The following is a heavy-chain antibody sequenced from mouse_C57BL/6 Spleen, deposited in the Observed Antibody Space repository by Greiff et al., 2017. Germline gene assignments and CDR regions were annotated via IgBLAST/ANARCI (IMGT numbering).Heavy chain of an antibody. V-gene: IGHV1-52*01. J-gene: IGHJ3*01. D-gene: IGHD1-1*01. CDR1: GYTFTSYW. CDR3: AREDKDSRCGFAY. Sequence: QVQLQQPGAELVRPGSSVKLSCKASGYTFTSYWMHWVKQRPIQGLEWIGNIDPSDSETHYNQKFKDKATLTVDKSSSTAYMQLSSLTSEDSAVYYCAREDKDSRCGFAYWGQGTLVTVSA. CDR2: IDPSDSET.